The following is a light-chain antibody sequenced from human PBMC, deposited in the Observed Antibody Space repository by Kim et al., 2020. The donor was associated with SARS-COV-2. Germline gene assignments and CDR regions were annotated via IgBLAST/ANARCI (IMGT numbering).Light chain of an antibody. Sequence: ALGQTVRITCQGDSLRSYDASWYQQKPGQAPGLVIYGKNNRPSGIPDRFSGSSSGNTASLTITGAQAEDEADYYCNSRDSSGNHVVFGGGTQLTVL. CDR3: NSRDSSGNHVV. CDR1: SLRSYD. J-gene: IGLJ2*01. V-gene: IGLV3-19*01. CDR2: GKN.